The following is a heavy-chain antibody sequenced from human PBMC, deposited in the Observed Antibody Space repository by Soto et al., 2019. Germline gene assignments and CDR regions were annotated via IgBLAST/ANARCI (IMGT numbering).Heavy chain of an antibody. V-gene: IGHV4-31*03. J-gene: IGHJ5*02. Sequence: SETLSLTCPVSGGSISTGGYYWNWIRQHLGKGLEWIGYFYYSGSTYYNPSLKSRVTISVNTSKNQFSLKLSSVTAADTAVYYCARSVFPWGQGTLVTVSS. CDR2: FYYSGST. CDR3: ARSVFP. CDR1: GGSISTGGYY.